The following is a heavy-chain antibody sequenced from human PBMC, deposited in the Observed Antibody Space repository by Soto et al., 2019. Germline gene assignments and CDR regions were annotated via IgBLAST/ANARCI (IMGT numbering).Heavy chain of an antibody. CDR2: IYYSGSA. V-gene: IGHV4-39*01. D-gene: IGHD2-2*01. Sequence: QLQLQESGPGLVKPSETLSLTCTVSGGSISSVSYYWGWIRQPPGKGLEWIGSIYYSGSAYYSPSLKSRVPMSVDTSKTQLSLKLSSVTAADTAVYYCARLHCNSPNCVPLDPWGQGTLVTVSS. J-gene: IGHJ5*02. CDR3: ARLHCNSPNCVPLDP. CDR1: GGSISSVSYY.